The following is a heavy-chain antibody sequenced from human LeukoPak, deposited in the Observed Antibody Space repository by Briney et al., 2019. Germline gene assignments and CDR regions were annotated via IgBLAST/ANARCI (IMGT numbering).Heavy chain of an antibody. CDR2: FSAETGNT. J-gene: IGHJ3*02. V-gene: IGHV3-23*01. D-gene: IGHD6-19*01. Sequence: TGGSLRLSCAASGLTFSNYGMTWVRQAPGKGLEWVSVFSAETGNTYYADSVKGRFTISRDNSKNTLYLQITSLRAEDTAVYYCAKARRLGSDWDKDAFDIWGQGTMVTVSS. CDR1: GLTFSNYG. CDR3: AKARRLGSDWDKDAFDI.